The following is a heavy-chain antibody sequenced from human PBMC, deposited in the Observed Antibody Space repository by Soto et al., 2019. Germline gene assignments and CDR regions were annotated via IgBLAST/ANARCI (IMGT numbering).Heavy chain of an antibody. CDR2: MSGSSSTT. D-gene: IGHD1-7*01. CDR3: AKNQERELPRVIDF. Sequence: GGSLRLSCATSGLTFSSYAMSWVRQAPGGGLEWVSSMSGSSSTTYYADSVRGRITISRDRSKNTLYLQMSSLRAEDTALYYCAKNQERELPRVIDFWGQGTLVTVSS. V-gene: IGHV3-23*01. CDR1: GLTFSSYA. J-gene: IGHJ4*02.